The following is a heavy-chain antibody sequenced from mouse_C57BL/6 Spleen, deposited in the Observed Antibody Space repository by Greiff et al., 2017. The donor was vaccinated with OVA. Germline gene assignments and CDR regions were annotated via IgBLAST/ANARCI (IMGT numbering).Heavy chain of an antibody. CDR3: ARGDGYHWMDY. V-gene: IGHV1-55*01. CDR1: GYTFTSYW. CDR2: LYPGSGST. J-gene: IGHJ4*01. D-gene: IGHD2-3*01. Sequence: QVQLQQPGAELVKPGASVKMSCKASGYTFTSYWITWVKQRPGQGLEWIGDLYPGSGSTNYNEKFKSKATLTVDTSSSTAYMQLSSLTSEDSAVYYCARGDGYHWMDYWGQGTSVTVSS.